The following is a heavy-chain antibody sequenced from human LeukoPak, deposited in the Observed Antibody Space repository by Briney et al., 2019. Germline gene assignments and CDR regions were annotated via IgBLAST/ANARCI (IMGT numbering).Heavy chain of an antibody. CDR2: ISSGSYTT. D-gene: IGHD5-24*01. CDR3: AADGYNYFEY. CDR1: GFSFSTCS. V-gene: IGHV3-48*01. J-gene: IGHJ4*02. Sequence: GGSLRLSCAASGFSFSTCSMNWVRQAPGKGLEWVAYISSGSYTTYYADSVKGRHTISRDNSKNTLYLQMNSLRPEDTAVYYCAADGYNYFEYWGQGTLVTVSS.